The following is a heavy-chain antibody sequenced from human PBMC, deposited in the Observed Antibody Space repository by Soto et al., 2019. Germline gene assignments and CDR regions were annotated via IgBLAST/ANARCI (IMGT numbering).Heavy chain of an antibody. CDR2: ISYDGSNK. Sequence: QVQLLESGGGVVQPGRSLRLSCAASGFTFSSYGMHWVRQAPGKGLEWVAVISYDGSNKYYADSVKGRFTISRDNSKNKLYLQMNSLRDEDTAVYYCAKVWLSCQWAYGMDAWGQGTTVTVSS. J-gene: IGHJ6*02. V-gene: IGHV3-30*18. CDR3: AKVWLSCQWAYGMDA. D-gene: IGHD1-26*01. CDR1: GFTFSSYG.